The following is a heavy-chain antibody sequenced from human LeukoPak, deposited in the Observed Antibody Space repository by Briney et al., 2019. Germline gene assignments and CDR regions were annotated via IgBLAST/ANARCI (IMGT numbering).Heavy chain of an antibody. V-gene: IGHV1-46*01. D-gene: IGHD3-22*01. CDR2: INPSGGST. CDR1: GYTFTSYC. J-gene: IGHJ5*02. CDR3: AGYFFDSSGFFFPPPP. Sequence: ASVKVSCKASGYTFTSYCMHWVRQAPGQGLEWMGIINPSGGSTSYAQKFQGRVTMTRDTSTSTAYMELSRLRSDDTAVYYCAGYFFDSSGFFFPPPPWGQGTLVTVSS.